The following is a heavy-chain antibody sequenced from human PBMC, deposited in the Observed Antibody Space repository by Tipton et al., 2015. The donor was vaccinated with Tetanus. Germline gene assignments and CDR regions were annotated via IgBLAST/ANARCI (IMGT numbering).Heavy chain of an antibody. CDR3: ARGNGEGSGWYTY. D-gene: IGHD6-19*01. V-gene: IGHV4-30-4*01. Sequence: SLTCTVSGGSINRGDYYWTWIRQSPGKGLEWIGYIYYNGNIYYNPSLESRAIISGDTSKNQFSLKLTSVSAADTAVYYCARGNGEGSGWYTYWGQGTQVTVAS. CDR1: GGSINRGDYY. J-gene: IGHJ4*02. CDR2: IYYNGNI.